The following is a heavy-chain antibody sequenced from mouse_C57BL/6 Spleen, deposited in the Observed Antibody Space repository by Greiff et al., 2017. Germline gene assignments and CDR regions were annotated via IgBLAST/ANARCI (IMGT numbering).Heavy chain of an antibody. V-gene: IGHV1-47*01. CDR3: ARRRDTYFDY. Sequence: QVQLQQSGAELVKPGASVTMSCKASGYTFTTYPIQWMKQHHGKSLEWIGNFHPYNGDTKYNEKFKGKATLTAEKSSNTVYLELSRLTSDDSAVEYCARRRDTYFDYWGQGTTLTVSS. CDR2: FHPYNGDT. CDR1: GYTFTTYP. J-gene: IGHJ2*01.